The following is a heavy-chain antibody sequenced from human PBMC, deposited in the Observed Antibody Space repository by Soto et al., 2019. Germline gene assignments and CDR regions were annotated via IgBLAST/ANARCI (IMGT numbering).Heavy chain of an antibody. CDR1: GYIFTNYG. J-gene: IGHJ5*02. V-gene: IGHV1-18*01. D-gene: IGHD4-17*01. CDR3: ATIRTTGVAKCFDP. Sequence: GASVKVSCKASGYIFTNYGINWLRQAPGQGLEWMGWISAYNGKTNYAQKFQGRVTMTTDTSTSTAYLELRSLRSDDTAVYYCATIRTTGVAKCFDPWGQGTLVTVSS. CDR2: ISAYNGKT.